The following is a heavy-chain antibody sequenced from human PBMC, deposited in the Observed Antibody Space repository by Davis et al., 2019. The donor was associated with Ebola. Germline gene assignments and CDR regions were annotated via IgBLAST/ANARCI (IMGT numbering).Heavy chain of an antibody. V-gene: IGHV3-48*04. CDR3: ARDRAYYTNYGIGY. Sequence: PGGSLRLSCAASGFTFSDYSMNWVRQAPGKGLEWVSYISSSSRTIYYADSVKGRFTISRDNARNSLFLQMNSLRAEDTAVYYCARDRAYYTNYGIGYWGPGTLVTVSS. J-gene: IGHJ4*02. CDR2: ISSSSRTI. CDR1: GFTFSDYS. D-gene: IGHD4-11*01.